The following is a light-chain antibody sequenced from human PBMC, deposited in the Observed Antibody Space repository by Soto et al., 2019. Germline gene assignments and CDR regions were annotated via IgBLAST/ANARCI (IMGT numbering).Light chain of an antibody. CDR1: RNIITY. Sequence: DVQLTQSPSSLSVFVGDSVTVTCRASRNIITYLHWYHQKPGEAPTLLINAASTLQSGVPSRFSGSGSGTDFTLTINSLHPEDVGTSYCQQSYSNPTFGQGTTVEIK. CDR2: AAS. V-gene: IGKV1-39*01. CDR3: QQSYSNPT. J-gene: IGKJ1*01.